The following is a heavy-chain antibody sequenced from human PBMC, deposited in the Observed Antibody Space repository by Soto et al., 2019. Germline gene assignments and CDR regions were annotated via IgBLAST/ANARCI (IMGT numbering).Heavy chain of an antibody. V-gene: IGHV1-18*01. CDR1: GYTFTSYG. Sequence: ASVKVSCKASGYTFTSYGISWVRQAPGQGLEWMGWISAYNGNTNYAQKLQGRVTMTTDTSTSTAYMELRSLRSDDTAVYYCARGRAAGTPYGYYYGMDVWGQGTTVTVSS. CDR3: ARGRAAGTPYGYYYGMDV. D-gene: IGHD6-13*01. CDR2: ISAYNGNT. J-gene: IGHJ6*02.